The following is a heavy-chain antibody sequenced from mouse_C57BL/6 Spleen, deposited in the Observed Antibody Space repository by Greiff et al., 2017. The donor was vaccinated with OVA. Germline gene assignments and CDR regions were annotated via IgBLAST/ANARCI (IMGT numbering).Heavy chain of an antibody. CDR2: IWSGGST. V-gene: IGHV2-2*01. CDR3: ATVVDWYFDV. D-gene: IGHD1-1*01. CDR1: GFSLTSYG. Sequence: QVQLQQSGPGLVQPSQSLSITCTVSGFSLTSYGVHWVRQSPGKGLEWLGVIWSGGSTDYNAAFISRLSISKDNSKSQVFFKMNSLQADDTAIYYCATVVDWYFDVWGTGTTVTVSS. J-gene: IGHJ1*03.